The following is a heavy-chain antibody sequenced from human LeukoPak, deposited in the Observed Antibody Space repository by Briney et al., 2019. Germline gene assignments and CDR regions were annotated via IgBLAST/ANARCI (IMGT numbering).Heavy chain of an antibody. V-gene: IGHV4-61*02. CDR1: GGSITSGRYY. D-gene: IGHD6-19*01. CDR2: IYTSGST. CDR3: ARMSGVVVAGTSWFDP. Sequence: PLETLPLTCTVSGGSITSGRYYWSWSRQPAGKGLEWIGRIYTSGSTNYNPSLKSRVTISVDTSKNQFSLKLSSVTAADTAVYYCARMSGVVVAGTSWFDPWGQGTLVTVSS. J-gene: IGHJ5*02.